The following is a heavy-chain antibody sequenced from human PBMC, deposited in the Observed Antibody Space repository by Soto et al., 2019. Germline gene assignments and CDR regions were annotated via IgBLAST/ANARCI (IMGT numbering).Heavy chain of an antibody. Sequence: QLQLQESGPGLVKPSETLSLTCTVSGGSISSSSYYWGWIRQPPGKGREWIGSIYYSGSTYYNPSLKSRVTISVDTSKNQFSLKLSSVTAADTAVYYCARKRGYYYDSSGYYPPDYWGQGTLVTVSS. D-gene: IGHD3-22*01. CDR2: IYYSGST. CDR3: ARKRGYYYDSSGYYPPDY. J-gene: IGHJ4*02. V-gene: IGHV4-39*01. CDR1: GGSISSSSYY.